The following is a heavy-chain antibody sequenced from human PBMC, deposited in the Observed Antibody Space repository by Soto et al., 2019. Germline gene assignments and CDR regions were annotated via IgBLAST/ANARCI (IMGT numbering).Heavy chain of an antibody. CDR2: IYYSGST. V-gene: IGHV4-30-4*01. CDR3: ARVGGFGATTIDY. D-gene: IGHD3-10*01. J-gene: IGHJ4*02. CDR1: GGSISSGDYY. Sequence: QVQLQESGPGLVKPSQTLSLTCTVSGGSISSGDYYWSWIRQPPGKGLEWIGYIYYSGSTYYNPSLQRRVTISVDTSKNQCSLKLSSVTAADTAVYSCARVGGFGATTIDYWGQGTLVTVSS.